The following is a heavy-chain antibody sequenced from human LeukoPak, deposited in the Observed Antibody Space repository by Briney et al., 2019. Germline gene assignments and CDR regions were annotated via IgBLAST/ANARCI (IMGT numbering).Heavy chain of an antibody. Sequence: ASVKVSCKASGYTFAGYYIHSVRQAPGQGLEWMGWINSNSSDTNYAQTFEGRVTMTRDTSISTAFMELSSLRSDDTAMYYCARVSSSWADYWGQGTLVTVSS. CDR2: INSNSSDT. CDR3: ARVSSSWADY. V-gene: IGHV1-2*02. CDR1: GYTFAGYY. D-gene: IGHD6-13*01. J-gene: IGHJ4*02.